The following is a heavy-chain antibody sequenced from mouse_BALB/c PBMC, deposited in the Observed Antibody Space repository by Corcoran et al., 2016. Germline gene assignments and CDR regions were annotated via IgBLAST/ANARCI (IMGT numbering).Heavy chain of an antibody. V-gene: IGHV14-1*02. D-gene: IGHD2-4*01. J-gene: IGHJ3*01. CDR2: IDPGNGNT. CDR1: GFNIKDYY. Sequence: EVQLQQSGAELVRPGALVKLSCKASGFNIKDYYMHWVKQRPEQGLEWIGWIDPGNGNTIYDPKFQGKASITADTSSNTAYLQLSSLTSEDTAVYYCASIYYDYAWLAYWGQGTLVTVSA. CDR3: ASIYYDYAWLAY.